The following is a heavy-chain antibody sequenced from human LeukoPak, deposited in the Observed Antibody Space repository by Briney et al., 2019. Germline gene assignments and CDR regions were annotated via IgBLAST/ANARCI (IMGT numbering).Heavy chain of an antibody. CDR2: ISAYNGNT. CDR3: ARGWVWFGETGWFDP. J-gene: IGHJ5*02. D-gene: IGHD3-10*01. Sequence: ASVKVSCKASGYTFTSYGISWVRQAPGQGLEWMGWISAYNGNTNYAQKLQGRVTMTTDTSTSTAYMELRSLRSDDTAVYYCARGWVWFGETGWFDPWGQGTLVSVSS. CDR1: GYTFTSYG. V-gene: IGHV1-18*01.